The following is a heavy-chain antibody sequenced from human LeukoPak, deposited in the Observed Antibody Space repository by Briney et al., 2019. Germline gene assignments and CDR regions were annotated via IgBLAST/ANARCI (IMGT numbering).Heavy chain of an antibody. CDR3: ARDRIAARRFDY. V-gene: IGHV4-34*01. Sequence: WXWXRQPPGXELEWIGEINHSGSTNYNPSLKSRVTISVDTSKNQFSLKLSSVTAADTAVYYCARDRIAARRFDYWGQGTLVTVSS. CDR2: INHSGST. J-gene: IGHJ4*02. D-gene: IGHD6-6*01.